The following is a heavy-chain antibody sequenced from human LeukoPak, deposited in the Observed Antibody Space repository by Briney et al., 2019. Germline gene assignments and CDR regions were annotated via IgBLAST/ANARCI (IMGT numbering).Heavy chain of an antibody. V-gene: IGHV3-30*02. Sequence: GGSLRLFCAASGFTFSTFGMHWVRQAPGKGLEWVAFIRYDGSNQYYADSVKGRFTISRDNSKNTLYLQMNSLRGEDTAVYYCARPGMPAALYYYMDVWGKGTTVSISS. CDR2: IRYDGSNQ. CDR3: ARPGMPAALYYYMDV. D-gene: IGHD2-2*01. CDR1: GFTFSTFG. J-gene: IGHJ6*03.